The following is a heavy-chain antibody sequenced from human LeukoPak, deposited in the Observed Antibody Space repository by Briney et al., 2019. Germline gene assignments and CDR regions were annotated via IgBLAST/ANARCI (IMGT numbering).Heavy chain of an antibody. CDR1: GGTFSSYA. D-gene: IGHD1-1*01. V-gene: IGHV1-69*13. Sequence: SVKVSCKASGGTFSSYAISWVRQAPGQGLEWMGGIIPIFGTANYAQKFQGRVTITADESTSTAYMELSSLRSEDTAVYYCARSGSRYSYYYYYMDVWGKGTTDTVSS. CDR2: IIPIFGTA. J-gene: IGHJ6*03. CDR3: ARSGSRYSYYYYYMDV.